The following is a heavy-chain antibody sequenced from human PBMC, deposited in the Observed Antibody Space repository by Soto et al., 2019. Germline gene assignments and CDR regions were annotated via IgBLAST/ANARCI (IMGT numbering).Heavy chain of an antibody. Sequence: ASVKVSCKASGYTFTSYAMHWVRQAPGQRLEWMGWINAGNGNTKYSQKFQGRVTITRDTSASTAYMELSSLRSEDTAVYYCARGVSAYCGGDCSTYGMDVWGQGTTVTVS. V-gene: IGHV1-3*01. CDR1: GYTFTSYA. J-gene: IGHJ6*02. D-gene: IGHD2-21*02. CDR2: INAGNGNT. CDR3: ARGVSAYCGGDCSTYGMDV.